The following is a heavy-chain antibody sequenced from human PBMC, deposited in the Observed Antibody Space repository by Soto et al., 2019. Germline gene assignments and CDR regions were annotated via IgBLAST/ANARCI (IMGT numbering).Heavy chain of an antibody. V-gene: IGHV3-49*03. CDR1: GFTFGDYA. D-gene: IGHD6-19*01. CDR2: IRSKAYGGTT. CDR3: TRVRKSSGWYFDY. Sequence: PGGSLRLSCTASGFTFGDYAMSWFRQAPGKGLEWVGFIRSKAYGGTTEYAASVKGRFTISRDDSKSIAYLQMNSLKTEDTAVYYCTRVRKSSGWYFDYWGQGTLVTVSS. J-gene: IGHJ4*02.